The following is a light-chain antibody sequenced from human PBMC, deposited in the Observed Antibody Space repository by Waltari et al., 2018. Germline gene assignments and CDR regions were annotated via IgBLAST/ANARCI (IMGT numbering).Light chain of an antibody. CDR2: DTS. Sequence: EIVLTQSPATLSLSPGERATLSCRASQSLRSYLAWYQQKPGQAPRLLIYDTSNRASGIPARFSGSGSGTDFSLSISSLEPEDFAVYYCQQRHNWPLTFGGGTKVEIK. J-gene: IGKJ4*01. V-gene: IGKV3-11*01. CDR1: QSLRSY. CDR3: QQRHNWPLT.